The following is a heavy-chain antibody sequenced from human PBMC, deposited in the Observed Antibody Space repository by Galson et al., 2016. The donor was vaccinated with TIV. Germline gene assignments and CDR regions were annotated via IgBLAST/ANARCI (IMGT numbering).Heavy chain of an antibody. CDR1: GFTMSNYW. CDR2: INRDENIT. Sequence: SLRLSCAASGFTMSNYWMHWVRQVPGKGPVWLSNINRDENITLYADSVKGRFTISRDSAKNILYLQMNNLRGDDTALYYCVQEVKEQLSNWGQGTLVTASS. J-gene: IGHJ4*02. D-gene: IGHD1/OR15-1a*01. V-gene: IGHV3-74*01. CDR3: VQEVKEQLSN.